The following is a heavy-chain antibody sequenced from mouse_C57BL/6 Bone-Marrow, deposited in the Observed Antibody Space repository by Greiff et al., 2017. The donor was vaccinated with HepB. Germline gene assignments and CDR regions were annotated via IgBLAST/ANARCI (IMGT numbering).Heavy chain of an antibody. CDR2: IYWDDDK. D-gene: IGHD4-1*01. CDR1: GFSLRTSGMG. V-gene: IGHV8-12*01. CDR3: ARGTWDSWFAY. J-gene: IGHJ3*01. Sequence: QVTLKVSGPGLLQSSQPLTLTCSFSGFSLRTSGMGVSWIRQPSGKGLEWLAHIYWDDDKRYNPSLKSRLTISKDTSRNQVFLKITSVDTADTATYYRARGTWDSWFAYWGQGTLVTVSA.